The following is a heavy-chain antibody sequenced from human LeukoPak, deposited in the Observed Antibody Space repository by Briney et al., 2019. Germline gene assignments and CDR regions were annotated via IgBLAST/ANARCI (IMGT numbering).Heavy chain of an antibody. Sequence: ASGKVSCKASGYTFTSYDINWVRQATGQGLEWMGWMNPNSGNTGYAQKFQGRVTMTRNTSISTAYMELSSLRSEDTAVYYCARGSSWSNWFDPWGQGTLVTVSS. CDR1: GYTFTSYD. V-gene: IGHV1-8*01. D-gene: IGHD6-13*01. CDR2: MNPNSGNT. CDR3: ARGSSWSNWFDP. J-gene: IGHJ5*02.